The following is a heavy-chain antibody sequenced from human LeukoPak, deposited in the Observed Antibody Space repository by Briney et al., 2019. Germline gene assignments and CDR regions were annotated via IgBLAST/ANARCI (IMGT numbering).Heavy chain of an antibody. J-gene: IGHJ4*02. CDR1: GSAFSGYT. CDR3: ALAFSGYDRWFPEPPDQ. V-gene: IGHV1-69*13. Sequence: ASVKVSCKASGSAFSGYTITWVRQAPGQGLEWVGGIITNLASTNYAQKFQGGVTISADDSTSTAYMQLRSLTSEDTAFYYCALAFSGYDRWFPEPPDQWGQGTLVTVSS. D-gene: IGHD5-12*01. CDR2: IITNLAST.